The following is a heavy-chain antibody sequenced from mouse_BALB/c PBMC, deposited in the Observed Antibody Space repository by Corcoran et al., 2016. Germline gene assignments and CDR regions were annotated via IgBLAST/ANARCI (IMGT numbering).Heavy chain of an antibody. V-gene: IGHV8-12*01. CDR3: ARRAYYSYARDY. D-gene: IGHD1-1*01. J-gene: IGHJ4*01. Sequence: QVTMKESGPGILQPSQPLSLHCSFSGFSLSTSGMGVSWIRQPSGKGLEWLAHIYWDDDKRYNPSLKSRLTISKDTSRNQVFLKITSVDTADTATYYCARRAYYSYARDYWGQGTSVTVSS. CDR1: GFSLSTSGMG. CDR2: IYWDDDK.